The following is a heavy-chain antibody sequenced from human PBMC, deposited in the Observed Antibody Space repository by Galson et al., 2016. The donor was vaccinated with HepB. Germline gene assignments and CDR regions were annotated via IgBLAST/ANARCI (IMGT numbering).Heavy chain of an antibody. D-gene: IGHD2/OR15-2a*01. CDR1: GYTFTHYW. Sequence: QSGAEVKKPGESLKISCKGSGYTFTHYWIGWVRQMPGQGLEWMGIIYPDDSDSRYSPSFEGQVTFSADKSTSTAYLQWTSLKASDTAMYYCASYPFQGLRNWYFDLWGPGTLVTVSS. J-gene: IGHJ2*01. CDR3: ASYPFQGLRNWYFDL. V-gene: IGHV5-51*01. CDR2: IYPDDSDS.